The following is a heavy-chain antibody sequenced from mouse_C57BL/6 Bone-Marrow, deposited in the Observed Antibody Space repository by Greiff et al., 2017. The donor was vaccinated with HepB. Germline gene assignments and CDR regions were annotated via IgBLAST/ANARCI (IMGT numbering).Heavy chain of an antibody. V-gene: IGHV4-1*01. Sequence: SAAAVDFSRYWMSWVRRAPGKGLEWIGEINPDSSTINYAPSLKDKFIISRDNAKNTLYLQMSKVRSEDTALYYCAREGHLLPWYFDVWGTGTTVTVSS. D-gene: IGHD1-1*01. CDR1: AVDFSRYW. CDR3: AREGHLLPWYFDV. CDR2: INPDSSTI. J-gene: IGHJ1*03.